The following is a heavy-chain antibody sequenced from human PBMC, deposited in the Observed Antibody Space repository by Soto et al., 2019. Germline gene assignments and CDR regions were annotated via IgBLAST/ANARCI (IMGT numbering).Heavy chain of an antibody. Sequence: EVQLVESGGGLVQPGGSLRLSCAASGFTFSSYWMHWVRQAPGKGLVWVSHINSDGISTSYADSVKGRFTISRDNAKNTLYLQMNSLRAEDTAVYYCARGGGIAVAQPDDWFDPWGQGTLVTVSS. J-gene: IGHJ5*02. CDR1: GFTFSSYW. CDR2: INSDGIST. V-gene: IGHV3-74*01. D-gene: IGHD6-19*01. CDR3: ARGGGIAVAQPDDWFDP.